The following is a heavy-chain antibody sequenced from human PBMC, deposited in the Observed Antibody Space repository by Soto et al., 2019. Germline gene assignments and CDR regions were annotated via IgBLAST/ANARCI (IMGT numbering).Heavy chain of an antibody. D-gene: IGHD6-6*01. CDR2: IWYDGGNK. Sequence: GGSLRLSCAASGFTFSRYGIHWVRQAPGKGLEWVTVIWYDGGNKYYADSVKGRFTISRDNSKSTVYLQMNSLRAEDTAVYYCARETIAARQLGYDYFGMDVWGQGTTVTVSS. J-gene: IGHJ6*02. CDR3: ARETIAARQLGYDYFGMDV. CDR1: GFTFSRYG. V-gene: IGHV3-33*01.